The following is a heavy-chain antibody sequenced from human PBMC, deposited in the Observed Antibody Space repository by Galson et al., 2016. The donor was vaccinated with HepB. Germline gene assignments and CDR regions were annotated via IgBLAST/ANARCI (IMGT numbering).Heavy chain of an antibody. CDR3: ARGAEMSTIDY. J-gene: IGHJ4*02. Sequence: SLRLSCAASGFTFSSYSMNWVRQAPGKGLEWVSSIRSSSGYMYYENSVKGRFTISSDNAKNSLYLQMNSLSAEDTAVYYCARGAEMSTIDYWGQGTLVTVSS. CDR1: GFTFSSYS. D-gene: IGHD5-24*01. CDR2: IRSSSGYM. V-gene: IGHV3-21*01.